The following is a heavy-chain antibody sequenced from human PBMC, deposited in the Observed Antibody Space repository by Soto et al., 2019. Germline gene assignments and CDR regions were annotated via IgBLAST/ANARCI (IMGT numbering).Heavy chain of an antibody. Sequence: SCAASGFTVSSNYMSWVRQAPGKGLEWVSVICSGGSTYYADSVKGRFTISRDNSKNTLYLQMNSLRAEDRAVYYCARDRGYYGLDVWGQGTTVTVSS. D-gene: IGHD3-10*01. J-gene: IGHJ6*02. CDR3: ARDRGYYGLDV. CDR1: GFTVSSNY. V-gene: IGHV3-53*01. CDR2: ICSGGST.